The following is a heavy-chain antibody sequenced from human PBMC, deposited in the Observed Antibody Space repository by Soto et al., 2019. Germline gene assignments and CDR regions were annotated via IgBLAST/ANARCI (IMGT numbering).Heavy chain of an antibody. Sequence: SETLSLTCTVSGGSISSYYWSWIRQPPGKGLEWIGYIYYSGSTNYNPSLKSRVTISVDTSKNQFSLKLSSVTAADTAVYYCARSPDSGYDRAYYYYYMDVWGKGTTVTVSS. D-gene: IGHD5-12*01. CDR3: ARSPDSGYDRAYYYYYMDV. CDR2: IYYSGST. V-gene: IGHV4-59*01. J-gene: IGHJ6*03. CDR1: GGSISSYY.